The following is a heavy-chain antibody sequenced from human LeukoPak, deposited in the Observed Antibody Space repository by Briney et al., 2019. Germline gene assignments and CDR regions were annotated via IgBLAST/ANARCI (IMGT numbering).Heavy chain of an antibody. D-gene: IGHD3-22*01. Sequence: PGGSLRLSCAASGFTFSSYSMNWVRQAPGKGLEWVSYISSSSSSTIYYADSVKGRFTISRDNAKNSLYLQMNSLRAEDTAVYYCARVIEYYYDSSGYEWGQGTLVTVSS. V-gene: IGHV3-48*01. CDR2: ISSSSSSTI. CDR1: GFTFSSYS. CDR3: ARVIEYYYDSSGYE. J-gene: IGHJ4*02.